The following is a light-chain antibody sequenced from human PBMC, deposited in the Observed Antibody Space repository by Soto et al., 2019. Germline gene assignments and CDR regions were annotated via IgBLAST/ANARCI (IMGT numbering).Light chain of an antibody. V-gene: IGKV3-15*01. CDR3: QQYNNWPLT. CDR2: GAS. Sequence: EIVMTQSPATLSVSPGERDTLSCRASQSVSSILAWYQQKPGQAPRLLIYGASTRATGIPARLSGSGSGTEFTLTISTLQSEDFAVYYCQQYNNWPLTFGGGTKVEVK. J-gene: IGKJ4*01. CDR1: QSVSSI.